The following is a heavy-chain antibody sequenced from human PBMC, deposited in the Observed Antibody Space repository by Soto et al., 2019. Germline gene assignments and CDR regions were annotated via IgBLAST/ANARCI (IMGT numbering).Heavy chain of an antibody. D-gene: IGHD2-15*01. J-gene: IGHJ4*02. CDR1: GGSVSSGSYY. Sequence: SETLSLTCTVSGGSVSSGSYYWSWIRQPPGKGLEWIGYIYYSGSTNYNPSLKSRVTISVDTSKNQFSLKLSSVTAADTAVYYCARVTPRVGYCSCGSCYFPYFDYGGQGTLVTVSS. CDR2: IYYSGST. CDR3: ARVTPRVGYCSCGSCYFPYFDY. V-gene: IGHV4-61*01.